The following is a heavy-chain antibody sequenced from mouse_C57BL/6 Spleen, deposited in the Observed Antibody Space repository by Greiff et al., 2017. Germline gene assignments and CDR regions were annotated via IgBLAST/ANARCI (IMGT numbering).Heavy chain of an antibody. CDR1: GYTFTSYW. Sequence: VQLQQPGAELVKPGASVKMSCKASGYTFTSYWITWVKQRPGQGLAWIGDIYPGSGSTNYNEKFKSKATLTVDTSSSTAYMQLSSLTSEDSAVYYCARITTVVATGGNYFDYWGQGTTLTVSS. CDR3: ARITTVVATGGNYFDY. V-gene: IGHV1-55*01. CDR2: IYPGSGST. J-gene: IGHJ2*01. D-gene: IGHD1-1*01.